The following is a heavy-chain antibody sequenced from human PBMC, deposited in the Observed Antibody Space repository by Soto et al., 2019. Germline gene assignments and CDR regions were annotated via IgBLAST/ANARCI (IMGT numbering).Heavy chain of an antibody. V-gene: IGHV6-1*01. Sequence: PSQTLSLTCAISGDSVSSNSAAWNWIRQSPSRGLEWLGRTYYRSKWYNDYAVSVKSRITINPDTSKNQFSLQLNSVTPEDTAVYYCARDFLSGFGEFEPFDPWGQGTLVTVSS. CDR3: ARDFLSGFGEFEPFDP. J-gene: IGHJ5*02. D-gene: IGHD3-10*01. CDR1: GDSVSSNSAA. CDR2: TYYRSKWYN.